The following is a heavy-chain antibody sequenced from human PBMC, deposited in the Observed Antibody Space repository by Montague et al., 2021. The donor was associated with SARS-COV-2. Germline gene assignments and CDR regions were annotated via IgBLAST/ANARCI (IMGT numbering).Heavy chain of an antibody. CDR2: IDWDXDK. D-gene: IGHD6-19*01. CDR3: ARMTVAGIPFDY. V-gene: IGHV2-70*11. Sequence: PPLGKPTQTLTLTCTFSGFSLSTSGMCVSWIRQPPGKALEWLARIDWDXDKYYSTSLKTRLTISKDTSKNQVVLTMTNMDPVDTATYYCARMTVAGIPFDYWGQGTLVTVSS. CDR1: GFSLSTSGMC. J-gene: IGHJ4*02.